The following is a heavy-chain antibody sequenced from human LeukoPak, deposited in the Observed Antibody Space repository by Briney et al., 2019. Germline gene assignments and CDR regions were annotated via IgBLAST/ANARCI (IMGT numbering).Heavy chain of an antibody. CDR2: ISSSSSTI. CDR3: AKAVKLLPYAFDI. Sequence: GGSLRLSCAASGFTFSSYSMNWVRQAPGKGLEWVSYISSSSSTIYYADSVKGRFTISRDNAKNSLYLQTNSLRAEDTAVYYCAKAVKLLPYAFDIWGQGTMVTVSS. D-gene: IGHD4-23*01. J-gene: IGHJ3*02. V-gene: IGHV3-48*04. CDR1: GFTFSSYS.